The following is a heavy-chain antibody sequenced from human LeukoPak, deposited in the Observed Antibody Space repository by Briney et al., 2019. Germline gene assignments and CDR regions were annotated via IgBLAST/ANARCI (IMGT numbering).Heavy chain of an antibody. CDR3: ARDIGGSSWYFFAF. D-gene: IGHD6-13*01. CDR2: IDPSDGTT. J-gene: IGHJ4*02. Sequence: GASVKVSCKASGYTFTNYYMHWVRQAPGQGLEWMGLIDPSDGTTTYAQKFQGRVTMTRDMSTGTVYMELSSLRSEDTALYYCARDIGGSSWYFFAFWGQGTLVTVSS. V-gene: IGHV1-46*01. CDR1: GYTFTNYY.